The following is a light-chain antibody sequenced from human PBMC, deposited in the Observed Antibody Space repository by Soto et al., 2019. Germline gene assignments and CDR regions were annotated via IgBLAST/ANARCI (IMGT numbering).Light chain of an antibody. J-gene: IGKJ4*01. CDR1: QDINNY. V-gene: IGKV1-33*01. Sequence: DIQMTQSPSSLSASVGDRVTITCRASQDINNYLNWYQQKPGKAPKLLIFDAFKLDTGVPSRFSGGGSGTDFTFTITSLQPEDIATYFCQQYDSLPPTFGGGTRVEI. CDR3: QQYDSLPPT. CDR2: DAF.